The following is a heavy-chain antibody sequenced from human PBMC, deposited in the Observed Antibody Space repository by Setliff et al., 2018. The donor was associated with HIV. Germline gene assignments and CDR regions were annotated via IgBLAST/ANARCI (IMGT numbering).Heavy chain of an antibody. CDR1: NTSVSGYY. Sequence: SETLSLTCAVYNTSVSGYYWTWIRQSPGRGLEWIGEINQSGGTDYNPSLRSRVYMSLDTSKNQFSLKLNSVTAADTAVYYCARGEACGGGCHYAFELWGRGTMVTVSS. D-gene: IGHD2-21*02. V-gene: IGHV4-34*01. CDR2: INQSGGT. J-gene: IGHJ3*01. CDR3: ARGEACGGGCHYAFEL.